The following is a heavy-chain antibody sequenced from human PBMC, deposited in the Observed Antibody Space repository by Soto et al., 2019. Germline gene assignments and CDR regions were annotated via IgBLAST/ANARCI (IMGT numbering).Heavy chain of an antibody. CDR1: GFTFSSYA. Sequence: PGGSLRRSCAASGFTFSSYAMSWVRQAPGKGLEWVSAISGSGGSTYYADSVKGRFTTSRDNSTNTLYLQMNSLRAEDTAVYYCAKEFSEWLSTDYRRQGPVVPVS. V-gene: IGHV3-23*01. CDR3: AKEFSEWLSTDY. CDR2: ISGSGGST. D-gene: IGHD3-3*01. J-gene: IGHJ4*02.